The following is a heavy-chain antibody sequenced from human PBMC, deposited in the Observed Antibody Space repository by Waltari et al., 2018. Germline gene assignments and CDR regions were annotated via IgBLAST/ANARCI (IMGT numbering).Heavy chain of an antibody. CDR3: ARDNYDILTGYLYAFDI. CDR1: GGSISSSSYY. V-gene: IGHV4-39*07. Sequence: QLQLQESGPGLVKPSETLSLTCTVSGGSISSSSYYWGWVRQPPGKGLEWIGSIYYSGSTYYSPALKRRVTITVDTSKNRFSLKLRSVTAADTAVYYGARDNYDILTGYLYAFDIWGQGTMVTVSS. J-gene: IGHJ3*02. D-gene: IGHD3-9*01. CDR2: IYYSGST.